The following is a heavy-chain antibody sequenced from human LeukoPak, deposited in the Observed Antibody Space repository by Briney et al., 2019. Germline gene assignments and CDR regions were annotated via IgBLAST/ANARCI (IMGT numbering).Heavy chain of an antibody. D-gene: IGHD4-17*01. V-gene: IGHV3-9*01. CDR1: GFTFDDYA. Sequence: GGSLRLSCAASGFTFDDYAMHWVRQAPGKGLEWVSGISWNSGSIGYADSVKGRFTISRDNAKNSLYLQMNSLRAEDTALYYCAKGRSYGDYVPDYWGQGTLVTVSS. J-gene: IGHJ4*02. CDR2: ISWNSGSI. CDR3: AKGRSYGDYVPDY.